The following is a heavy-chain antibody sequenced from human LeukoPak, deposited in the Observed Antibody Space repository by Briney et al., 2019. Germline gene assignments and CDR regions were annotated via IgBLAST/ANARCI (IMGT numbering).Heavy chain of an antibody. D-gene: IGHD1-14*01. J-gene: IGHJ5*02. V-gene: IGHV1-2*02. CDR3: AREFREPADPPGHYNWFDP. CDR2: INPNSGGT. CDR1: GYTFTGYY. Sequence: ASVKVSCKASGYTFTGYYMHWARQAPGQGLELMGWINPNSGGTNYAQKFQGRVTMTRDTSISTAYMELSRMRSDDKAVYYCAREFREPADPPGHYNWFDPWGQGTLVTVSS.